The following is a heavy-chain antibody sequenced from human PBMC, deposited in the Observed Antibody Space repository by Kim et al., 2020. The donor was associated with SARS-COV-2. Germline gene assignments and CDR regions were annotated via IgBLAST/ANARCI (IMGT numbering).Heavy chain of an antibody. D-gene: IGHD3-16*01. Sequence: HPSLKSRVTISIDTAKNQFSLKMNSGTAADTAVYYCARGGGMARYYFDYWGQGPLVTVSS. V-gene: IGHV4-34*01. CDR3: ARGGGMARYYFDY. J-gene: IGHJ4*02.